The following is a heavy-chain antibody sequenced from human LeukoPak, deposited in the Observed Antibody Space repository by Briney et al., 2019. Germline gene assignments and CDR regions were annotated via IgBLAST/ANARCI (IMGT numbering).Heavy chain of an antibody. D-gene: IGHD1-1*01. CDR3: ARSPTRRCDY. CDR1: GFTFRDYW. J-gene: IGHJ4*02. CDR2: IKWDGTET. Sequence: GGSLRLFCAAAGFTFRDYWMSWVRQLPGKGMEWVADIKWDGTETYYVDSVKGRFTISRDEAKNSLFLQMNRLRAEETAIYYCARSPTRRCDYWGQGTLVTVSS. V-gene: IGHV3-7*01.